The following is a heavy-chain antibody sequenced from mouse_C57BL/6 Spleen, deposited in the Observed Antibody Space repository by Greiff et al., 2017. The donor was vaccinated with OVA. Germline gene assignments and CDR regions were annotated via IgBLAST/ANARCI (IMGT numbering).Heavy chain of an antibody. V-gene: IGHV3-6*01. Sequence: ESGPGLVKPSQSLSLTCSVTGYSITSGYYWNWIRQFPGNKLEWMGYISYDGSNNYNPSLKNRISITRDTSKNQFFLKLNSVTTEDTATYYCARYYGSREDYYAMDYWGQGTSVTVSS. D-gene: IGHD1-1*01. CDR3: ARYYGSREDYYAMDY. J-gene: IGHJ4*01. CDR2: ISYDGSN. CDR1: GYSITSGYY.